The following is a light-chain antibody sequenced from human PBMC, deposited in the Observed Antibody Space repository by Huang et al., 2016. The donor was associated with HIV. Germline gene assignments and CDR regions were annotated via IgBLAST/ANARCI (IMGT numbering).Light chain of an antibody. CDR3: QKYNNWPLI. CDR2: DAS. J-gene: IGKJ4*01. CDR1: QSISNS. V-gene: IGKV3-15*01. Sequence: EIVMTQSPATLAVSPGERATLSCRASQSISNSLAWYQQKPGQARRLLIYDASTSATGSPARFSGSGSGTEFALTISSLQSEDVAVYYCQKYNNWPLIFGGGTKVEIK.